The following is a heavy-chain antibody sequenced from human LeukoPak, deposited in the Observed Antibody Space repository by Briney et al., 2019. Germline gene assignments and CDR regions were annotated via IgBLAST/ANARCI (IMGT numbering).Heavy chain of an antibody. V-gene: IGHV3-23*01. CDR3: AKSLEDIVVVPAAIDYYYGMDV. CDR2: ISGSGGST. J-gene: IGHJ6*02. CDR1: RFTFSSYA. D-gene: IGHD2-2*01. Sequence: PGGSLRLSCAASRFTFSSYAMSWVRQAPGKGLEWVSAISGSGGSTYYTDSVKGRFTISRDNSKNTLYLQMNSLRAEDTAVYYCAKSLEDIVVVPAAIDYYYGMDVWGQGTTVTVSS.